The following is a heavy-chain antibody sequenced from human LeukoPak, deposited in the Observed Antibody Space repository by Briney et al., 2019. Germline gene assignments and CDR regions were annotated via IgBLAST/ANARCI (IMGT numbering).Heavy chain of an antibody. J-gene: IGHJ6*02. D-gene: IGHD6-19*01. V-gene: IGHV1-18*01. CDR3: ARDAPKYSSGWYPVHYYGMDA. CDR1: GYTFTSYG. Sequence: ASVKVSCTASGYTFTSYGISWVRQAPGQGLEWMGWISAYNGNTNYAQKLQGRVTMTTDTSTSTAYMELRSLRSDDTAVYYCARDAPKYSSGWYPVHYYGMDAWGQGTTVTVSS. CDR2: ISAYNGNT.